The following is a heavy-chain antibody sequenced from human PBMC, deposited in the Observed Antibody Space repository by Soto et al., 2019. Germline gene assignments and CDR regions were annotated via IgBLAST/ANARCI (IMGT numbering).Heavy chain of an antibody. CDR1: GFTFSSYA. V-gene: IGHV3-30-3*01. D-gene: IGHD3-22*01. Sequence: GGSLRLSCAASGFTFSSYAMHWVRQAPGKGLEWVAVISYDGSNKYYADSVKGRFTISRDNSKNTLYLQMNSLRAEDTAVYYCARTPRITMIVVVMAFDYWGQGTLVTVSS. CDR3: ARTPRITMIVVVMAFDY. J-gene: IGHJ4*02. CDR2: ISYDGSNK.